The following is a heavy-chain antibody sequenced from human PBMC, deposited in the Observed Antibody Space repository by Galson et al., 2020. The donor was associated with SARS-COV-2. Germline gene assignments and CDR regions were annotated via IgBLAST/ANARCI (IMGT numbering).Heavy chain of an antibody. V-gene: IGHV3-43D*03. CDR3: AKDISIKKPYYYDSSGYYPDY. CDR1: GFTFDDYA. D-gene: IGHD3-22*01. J-gene: IGHJ4*02. CDR2: ISWDGGST. Sequence: GESLKISCAASGFTFDDYAMHWVRQAPGKGLEWVSLISWDGGSTYYADSVKGRFTISRDNSKNSLYLQMNSLRAEDTALYYCAKDISIKKPYYYDSSGYYPDYWGQGTLVTVSS.